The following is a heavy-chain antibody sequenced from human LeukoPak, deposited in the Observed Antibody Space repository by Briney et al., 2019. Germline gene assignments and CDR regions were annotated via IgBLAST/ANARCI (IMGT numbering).Heavy chain of an antibody. CDR1: GFTFSSYG. CDR3: ARGRATGRSGGDY. J-gene: IGHJ4*02. CDR2: ISSGSSSI. Sequence: GGTLSLSCAASGFTFSSYGMHWVRQAPGQGLEWVSYISSGSSSIYYADSVKGRFTISRDNAENSLYLQMNSLRDEDTAVYYCARGRATGRSGGDYWGQGTLVTVSS. D-gene: IGHD3-9*01. V-gene: IGHV3-48*02.